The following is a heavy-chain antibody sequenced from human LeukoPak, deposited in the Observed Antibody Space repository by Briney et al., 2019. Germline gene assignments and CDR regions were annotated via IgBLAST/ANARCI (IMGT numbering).Heavy chain of an antibody. CDR3: ARSFVGTRKRNDY. Sequence: ASVKVSCKASGYTFSSYDINWVRQVTGQGLEWMGWMNPNSGNTGYAQRFQGRVTMTRSTSISTAYMELSSLTSDDTAVYYCARSFVGTRKRNDYWGQGTLVTVSS. CDR1: GYTFSSYD. J-gene: IGHJ4*02. V-gene: IGHV1-8*01. CDR2: MNPNSGNT. D-gene: IGHD2-21*01.